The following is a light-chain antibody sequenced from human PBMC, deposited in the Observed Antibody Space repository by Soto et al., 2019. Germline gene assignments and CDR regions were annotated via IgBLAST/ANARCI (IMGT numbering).Light chain of an antibody. CDR1: QTISNT. Sequence: EVVMTQSPATLSVSPGDKVSLSCRANQTISNTLAWYQQKPGQAPRLLIYGASTRATGIPARFSGSGSGTEFTLTISSLQSEDFAVYYCQQYNNWPLTFGQGTRLEIK. CDR2: GAS. V-gene: IGKV3-15*01. J-gene: IGKJ5*01. CDR3: QQYNNWPLT.